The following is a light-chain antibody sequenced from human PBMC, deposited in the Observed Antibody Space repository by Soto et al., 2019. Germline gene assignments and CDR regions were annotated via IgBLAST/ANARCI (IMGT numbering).Light chain of an antibody. CDR1: QTVSSSY. CDR3: QQYGSSPRT. V-gene: IGKV3-20*01. J-gene: IGKJ1*01. Sequence: DIVLTPSPGTLSLSPGERATLSCRASQTVSSSYLAWYQQKPGQAPRLLIYGASNRATGIPDRFGGSGSGADFTLTISRLEPEDFAVYYCQQYGSSPRTFGQGTKVEI. CDR2: GAS.